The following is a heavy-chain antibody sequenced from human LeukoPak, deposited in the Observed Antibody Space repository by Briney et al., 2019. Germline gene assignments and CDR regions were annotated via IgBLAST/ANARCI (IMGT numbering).Heavy chain of an antibody. J-gene: IGHJ3*02. Sequence: SETLSLTCTVCGGSISSYYWSWIRQPPGKGLEWIAYIYYSGSTNYNPSLKSRVTISVDTSKNQFSLKLSSVTAADTAVYYCARELWNYDFWSGYNHDAFDIWGQGTMVTVSS. CDR2: IYYSGST. D-gene: IGHD3-3*01. CDR3: ARELWNYDFWSGYNHDAFDI. CDR1: GGSISSYY. V-gene: IGHV4-59*01.